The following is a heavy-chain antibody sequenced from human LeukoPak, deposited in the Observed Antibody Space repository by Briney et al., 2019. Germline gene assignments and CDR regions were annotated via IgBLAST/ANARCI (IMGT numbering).Heavy chain of an antibody. Sequence: ASVKVSCKASGYTFTGYYMHWVRQAPGQGLEWMGWINPNSGGTNYAQKFQGRVTMTRDTSISTAYMELSRLRSDDTAVYYCAREEWDHGYFDYWGQGALVTVSS. V-gene: IGHV1-2*02. D-gene: IGHD1-26*01. CDR2: INPNSGGT. CDR3: AREEWDHGYFDY. J-gene: IGHJ4*02. CDR1: GYTFTGYY.